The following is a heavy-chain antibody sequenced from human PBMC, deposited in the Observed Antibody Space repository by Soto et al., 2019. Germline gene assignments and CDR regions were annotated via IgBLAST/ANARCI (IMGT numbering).Heavy chain of an antibody. J-gene: IGHJ3*01. CDR2: ISYDGSNK. D-gene: IGHD6-19*01. CDR3: VREGSGWYSRGSFDF. Sequence: GGSLRLSCAASGFTFSSYGMHWVRQAPGKGLEWVAVISYDGSNKYYADSVKGRFTISRDNSNNTLYLQMNSLRAEDTAIYSCVREGSGWYSRGSFDFWGRGTMVTVSS. CDR1: GFTFSSYG. V-gene: IGHV3-30*03.